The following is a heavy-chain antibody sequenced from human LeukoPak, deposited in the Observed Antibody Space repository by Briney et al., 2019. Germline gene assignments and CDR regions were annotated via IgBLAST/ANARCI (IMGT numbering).Heavy chain of an antibody. CDR3: ARDGGYSYGYYGAFDI. Sequence: SETLSLTCTVSGGSISSGSYYWSWIRQPAGKGLEWIGRIYTSGSTNYNPSLKSRVTISVDTSKNQSSLKLSSVTAADTAVYYCARDGGYSYGYYGAFDIWGQGTMVTVSS. D-gene: IGHD5-18*01. CDR2: IYTSGST. V-gene: IGHV4-61*02. J-gene: IGHJ3*02. CDR1: GGSISSGSYY.